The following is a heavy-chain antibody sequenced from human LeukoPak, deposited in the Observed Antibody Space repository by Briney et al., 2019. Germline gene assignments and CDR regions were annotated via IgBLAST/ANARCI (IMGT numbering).Heavy chain of an antibody. J-gene: IGHJ5*02. D-gene: IGHD2-2*02. CDR2: IYYSGST. V-gene: IGHV4-59*01. CDR3: ARGGCDSTSCYTRSWFDP. CDR1: GGSISSYY. Sequence: SETLSLTCTVSGGSISSYYWSWIRQPPGKGLEWIGYIYYSGSTNYNPSLKSRVTISVDTSKNQSFLKLSSVTAADTAVYYCARGGCDSTSCYTRSWFDPWGQGTLVTVSS.